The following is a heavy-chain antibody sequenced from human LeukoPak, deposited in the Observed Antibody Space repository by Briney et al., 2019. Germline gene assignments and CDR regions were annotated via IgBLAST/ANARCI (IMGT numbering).Heavy chain of an antibody. Sequence: ASVTVSCTASGYTFTGYYMHWVRQAPAQGLEWKGWINPNSGGTNYAQKFQGRVSMTRDTSISTAYMELSRLRSDDTAVYYCAREEYSSSCNWFDPWGQGTLVTVSS. CDR2: INPNSGGT. J-gene: IGHJ5*02. CDR3: AREEYSSSCNWFDP. V-gene: IGHV1-2*02. D-gene: IGHD6-13*01. CDR1: GYTFTGYY.